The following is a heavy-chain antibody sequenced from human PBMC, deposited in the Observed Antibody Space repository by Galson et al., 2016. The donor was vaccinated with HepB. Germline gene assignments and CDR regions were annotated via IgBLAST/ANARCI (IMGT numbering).Heavy chain of an antibody. D-gene: IGHD5-18*01. J-gene: IGHJ4*02. Sequence: SLRLSCASSGFTFSSFGINWVRQAPGKGLEWISYISSSTNTIYYADSVKGRFTISRDNAKNSLYLQMNSLRTEDTSLYYCARFGYGFDYWGQGTLVTVSS. CDR2: ISSSTNTI. CDR1: GFTFSSFG. V-gene: IGHV3-48*01. CDR3: ARFGYGFDY.